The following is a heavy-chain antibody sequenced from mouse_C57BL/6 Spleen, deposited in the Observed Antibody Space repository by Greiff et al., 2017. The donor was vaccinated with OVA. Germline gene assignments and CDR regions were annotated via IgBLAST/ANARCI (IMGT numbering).Heavy chain of an antibody. CDR3: AREGQLRLYFDY. CDR1: GYTFTSYW. J-gene: IGHJ2*01. V-gene: IGHV1-59*01. D-gene: IGHD3-2*02. Sequence: QVQLQQPGAELVRPGTSVKLSCKASGYTFTSYWMHWVKQRPGQGLEWIGVIDPSDSYTNYTQKFKGKATLTVDTSSSTAYMQLSSLTSEDSAVYYGAREGQLRLYFDYWGQGTTLTVSS. CDR2: IDPSDSYT.